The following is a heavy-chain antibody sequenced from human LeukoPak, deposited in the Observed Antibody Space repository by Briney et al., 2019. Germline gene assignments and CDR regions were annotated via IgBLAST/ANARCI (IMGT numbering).Heavy chain of an antibody. J-gene: IGHJ4*02. CDR3: AKDPKYYYGS. V-gene: IGHV3-30*02. D-gene: IGHD3-10*01. CDR2: IRYDGSNK. CDR1: GFTFSNYG. Sequence: GGSLRLSCAASGFTFSNYGMHWVRQAPGKGLEWVAFIRYDGSNKYYADSVKGRFTISRDNSKNTLYLQMNSLRAEDTAVYYCAKDPKYYYGSWGQGTLVTVSS.